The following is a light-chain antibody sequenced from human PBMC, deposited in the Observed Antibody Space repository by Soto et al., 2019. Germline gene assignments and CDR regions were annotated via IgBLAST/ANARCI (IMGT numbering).Light chain of an antibody. V-gene: IGKV3-20*01. Sequence: ENVLTQSPGTQSLSPGESVTLSCRASQSVSRGNLAWYQQKPGQAPRLLIYGGAIRATGIPDRFSGSGSGTDFTLSISRLEPEDFAVYYCLQYVSPPGTFGQGTKVDIK. J-gene: IGKJ1*01. CDR2: GGA. CDR1: QSVSRGN. CDR3: LQYVSPPGT.